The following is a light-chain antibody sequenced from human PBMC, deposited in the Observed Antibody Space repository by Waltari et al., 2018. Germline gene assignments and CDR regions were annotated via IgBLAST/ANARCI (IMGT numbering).Light chain of an antibody. Sequence: QSVLTQPPSVSAAPGQKVTVSCSGTTSNIGNYYVSWYQHLPGTAPKLLILDNSQRPSGIPERFSGSKSGTSATLGITGLQTGDEADYYCGTWDSSLDSYVFGSGSKVTVL. CDR3: GTWDSSLDSYV. CDR2: DNS. CDR1: TSNIGNYY. V-gene: IGLV1-51*01. J-gene: IGLJ1*01.